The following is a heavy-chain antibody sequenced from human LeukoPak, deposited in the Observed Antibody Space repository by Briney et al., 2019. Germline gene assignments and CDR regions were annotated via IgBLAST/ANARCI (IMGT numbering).Heavy chain of an antibody. D-gene: IGHD3-10*01. CDR3: ARELKYGSGNTPTLGY. Sequence: QPGRSLRLSCAATGFTFRSYGMHWGRQAPGKGREWVAIIWYDGTNKYYAQSVKGRFTISRDNSKNTLDLQMNSLRVEDTAVYYCARELKYGSGNTPTLGYWGQGTLVTVSS. CDR1: GFTFRSYG. CDR2: IWYDGTNK. J-gene: IGHJ4*02. V-gene: IGHV3-33*01.